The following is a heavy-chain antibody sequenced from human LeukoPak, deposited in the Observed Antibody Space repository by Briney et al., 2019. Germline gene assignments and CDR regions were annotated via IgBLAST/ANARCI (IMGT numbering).Heavy chain of an antibody. CDR1: GFTFSSYA. CDR3: AKGSLGFRRAIRTAMVPW. CDR2: ISGSGGST. D-gene: IGHD5-18*01. V-gene: IGHV3-23*01. Sequence: GGSLRLSCAASGFTFSSYAMSWVRQAPGKGLEWVSAISGSGGSTYYADSVKGRFTISRDNSKNTLYLQMNSLRAEDTAVYYCAKGSLGFRRAIRTAMVPWWGQGTLVTVSS. J-gene: IGHJ4*02.